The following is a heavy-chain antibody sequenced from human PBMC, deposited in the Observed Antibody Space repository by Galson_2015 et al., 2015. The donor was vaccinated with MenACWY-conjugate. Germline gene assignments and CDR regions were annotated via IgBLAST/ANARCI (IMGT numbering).Heavy chain of an antibody. CDR2: INSDGSTT. Sequence: CLRLSCAASGFTFSSSWMHWVRQAPGKGLVWVSYINSDGSTTTCADSVNGRFIISRDNAKNTLYLQMNSLRAEDTAVYYCARDRSYSLDVWGQGTTVTVSS. CDR1: GFTFSSSW. J-gene: IGHJ6*02. V-gene: IGHV3-74*01. CDR3: ARDRSYSLDV. D-gene: IGHD3-16*02.